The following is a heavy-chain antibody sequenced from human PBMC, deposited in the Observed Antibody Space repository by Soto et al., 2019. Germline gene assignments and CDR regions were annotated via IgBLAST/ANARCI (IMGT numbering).Heavy chain of an antibody. J-gene: IGHJ4*02. CDR3: ARDGYEIVGATTALGD. V-gene: IGHV3-30-3*01. CDR1: GFTFSSYA. D-gene: IGHD1-26*01. CDR2: ISYDGSNK. Sequence: PGGSLRLSCAASGFTFSSYAMHWVRQAPGKGLEWVAVISYDGSNKYYADSVKGRFTISRDNSKNTLYLQMNSLRAEDTAVYYCARDGYEIVGATTALGDWGQGTLVTVSS.